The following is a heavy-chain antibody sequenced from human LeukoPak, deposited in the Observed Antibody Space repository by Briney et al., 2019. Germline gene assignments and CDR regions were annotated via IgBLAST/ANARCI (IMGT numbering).Heavy chain of an antibody. CDR2: MNPNSGNT. CDR3: ARGRPNIVVVPAAPYYYYCYMDV. D-gene: IGHD2-2*01. Sequence: ASVKVSCKASGYTFTSYDINWVRQATGQGLEWMGWMNPNSGNTGYAQKFQGRVTMTRNTSISTAYMELSSLRSEDTAVYYCARGRPNIVVVPAAPYYYYCYMDVWGKGTTVTVSS. J-gene: IGHJ6*03. CDR1: GYTFTSYD. V-gene: IGHV1-8*01.